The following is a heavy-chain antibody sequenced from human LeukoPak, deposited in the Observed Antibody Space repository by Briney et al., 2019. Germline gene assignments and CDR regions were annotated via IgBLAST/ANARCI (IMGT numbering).Heavy chain of an antibody. V-gene: IGHV4-39*07. CDR1: GGSISSSSYY. D-gene: IGHD3-10*01. Sequence: SETLSLTCTVSGGSISSSSYYWGWIRQPPGKGLEWIGSIYYSGSTYYNPSLKSRVTISVDTSKNQFSLKLSSVTAADTAVYYCARGKGRGDYWGQGTLVTVSS. CDR2: IYYSGST. CDR3: ARGKGRGDY. J-gene: IGHJ4*02.